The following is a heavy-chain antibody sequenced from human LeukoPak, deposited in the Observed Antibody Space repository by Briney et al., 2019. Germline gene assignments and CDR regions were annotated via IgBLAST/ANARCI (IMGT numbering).Heavy chain of an antibody. CDR2: INPNSGGT. J-gene: IGHJ4*02. CDR1: GYTFTGYY. Sequence: ASVKVSCKASGYTFTGYYMHWVRQAPGQGLEWMGWINPNSGGTNYAQKFQGRVTMTRDTSISTAYMELSRLRSDDTAVYYCVRVRATSWPSISYWGQGTLVTVSS. D-gene: IGHD3-16*02. CDR3: VRVRATSWPSISY. V-gene: IGHV1-2*02.